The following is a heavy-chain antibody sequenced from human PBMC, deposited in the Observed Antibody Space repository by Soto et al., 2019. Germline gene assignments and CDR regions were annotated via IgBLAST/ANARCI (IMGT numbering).Heavy chain of an antibody. J-gene: IGHJ6*03. CDR1: GYTLTELS. V-gene: IGHV1-24*01. Sequence: QVQLVQSGAEVKKPGASVKVSCKVSGYTLTELSMHWVRQAPGKGPEWMGGFDPEDGETIYAQKFQGRVTMTEDKSTDTAYMELGSLRSEDTAVYSCATDGPPGESDYYMDVWGKGTTVTVSS. CDR2: FDPEDGET. CDR3: ATDGPPGESDYYMDV.